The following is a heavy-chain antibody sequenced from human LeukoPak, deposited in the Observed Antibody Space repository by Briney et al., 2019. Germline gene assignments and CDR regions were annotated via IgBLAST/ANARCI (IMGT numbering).Heavy chain of an antibody. D-gene: IGHD3-3*01. CDR3: ARDQWITIFGVVTRSGADAFDI. V-gene: IGHV1-18*01. CDR2: ISAYNGNT. J-gene: IGHJ3*02. CDR1: GYTFTSYG. Sequence: GASVKVSCKASGYTFTSYGISWVRRAPGQGLEWMGWISAYNGNTNYAQKLQGRVTMTTDTSTSTAYMELRSLRSDDTAVYYCARDQWITIFGVVTRSGADAFDIWGQGTMVTVSS.